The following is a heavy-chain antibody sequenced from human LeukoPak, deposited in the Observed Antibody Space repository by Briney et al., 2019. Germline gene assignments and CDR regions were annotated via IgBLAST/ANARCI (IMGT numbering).Heavy chain of an antibody. D-gene: IGHD2-8*01. J-gene: IGHJ4*01. CDR2: ISSDGSSK. V-gene: IGHV3-30*18. CDR1: GFTFSSYG. CDR3: AKDGEPNGRSYGNYFDY. Sequence: GGSLRLSCATSGFTFSSYGMHWVRQAPGKGLEWVAVISSDGSSKSYAGSVTGRFTISRDNSRNTLSLQVNSLRTGDTAVYYCAKDGEPNGRSYGNYFDYWGHGTLVTVSS.